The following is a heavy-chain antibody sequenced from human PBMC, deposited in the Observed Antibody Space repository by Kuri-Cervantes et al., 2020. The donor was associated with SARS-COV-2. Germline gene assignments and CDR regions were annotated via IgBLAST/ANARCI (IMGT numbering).Heavy chain of an antibody. Sequence: SETLSLTCTVSGGSISSYYWTWIRQPPGKGLEWIGYVYYSESANYNPSLKSRVTISVDTSKNQFSLQLNSVTPEDTAVYYCARDRRDSSSWYGGPIINNGWFDPWGQGTLVTVSS. V-gene: IGHV4-59*12. CDR3: ARDRRDSSSWYGGPIINNGWFDP. D-gene: IGHD6-13*01. CDR1: GGSISSYY. J-gene: IGHJ5*02. CDR2: VYYSESA.